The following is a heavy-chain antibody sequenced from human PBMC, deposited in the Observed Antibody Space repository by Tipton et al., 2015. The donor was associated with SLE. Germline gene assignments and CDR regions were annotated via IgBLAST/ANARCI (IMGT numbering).Heavy chain of an antibody. CDR1: GGSISSSSYY. Sequence: TLSLTCTVSGGSISSSSYYWGWVRQPPGKGLEWIGSIYYSGSTNYNPSLKSRVTISVDTSKNQFSLKLSSVTAADTAVYYCARVGRREQLALDYWGQGTLVTVSS. CDR3: ARVGRREQLALDY. J-gene: IGHJ4*02. V-gene: IGHV4-39*07. D-gene: IGHD6-6*01. CDR2: IYYSGST.